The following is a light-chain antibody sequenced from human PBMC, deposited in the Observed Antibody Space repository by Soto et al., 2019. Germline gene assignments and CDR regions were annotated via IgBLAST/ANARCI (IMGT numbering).Light chain of an antibody. J-gene: IGKJ1*01. CDR1: QGISNY. CDR3: QRYHSAPQT. Sequence: DIQMTQSPSSLSASVGDRVTITCRASQGISNYLAWYQQKPGRVPELLIYAASTLQSGVPSRLNGSVSGTDFTLTISSLQPEDVASYYCQRYHSAPQTFGQGTKVEIK. CDR2: AAS. V-gene: IGKV1-27*01.